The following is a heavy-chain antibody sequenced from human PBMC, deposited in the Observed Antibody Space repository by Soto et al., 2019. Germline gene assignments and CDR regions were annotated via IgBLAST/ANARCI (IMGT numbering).Heavy chain of an antibody. V-gene: IGHV3-30-3*01. CDR1: GFTFSSYA. CDR3: ARDHEESGYCSGGSCYSETPLDDY. J-gene: IGHJ4*02. Sequence: QVQLVESGGGVVQPGRSLRLSCAAFGFTFSSYAMHWVRQAPGKGLEWVAVISYDGSNKYYADSVKGRFTISRDNSKNTLYLQMNSLRAEDTAVYYCARDHEESGYCSGGSCYSETPLDDYWGQGTLVTVSS. D-gene: IGHD2-15*01. CDR2: ISYDGSNK.